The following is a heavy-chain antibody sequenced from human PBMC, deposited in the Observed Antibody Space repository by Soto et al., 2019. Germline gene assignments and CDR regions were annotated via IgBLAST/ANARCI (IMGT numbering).Heavy chain of an antibody. J-gene: IGHJ4*02. CDR2: IKQDGSEK. V-gene: IGHV3-7*01. CDR3: AKDRPLYCSGGSCYFDY. CDR1: GLTFSSYW. Sequence: EVQLVESGGGLVQPGGSLRLSCAACGLTFSSYWMSWVRQAPGKGLEWVANIKQDGSEKYNVDSVKGRFTISRDNAKNSLYLQMNSLRAEDTAVYYCAKDRPLYCSGGSCYFDYWGQGTLVTVSS. D-gene: IGHD2-15*01.